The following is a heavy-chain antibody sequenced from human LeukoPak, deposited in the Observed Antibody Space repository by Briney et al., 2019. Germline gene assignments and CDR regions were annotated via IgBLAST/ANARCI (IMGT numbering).Heavy chain of an antibody. CDR1: GFTLSRHA. J-gene: IGHJ4*02. V-gene: IGHV3-23*01. D-gene: IGHD5-12*01. CDR2: ISGSGDGT. Sequence: GGSLSLSRAASGFTLSRHAMSWVRQAPGKGLEWVSVISGSGDGTYYADSMNGRLTVSRDNTKNTKYLQLNTLRAEDTAVYYCTKGAAAKRGAYSGYGLKDYWGQGTLVTVSS. CDR3: TKGAAAKRGAYSGYGLKDY.